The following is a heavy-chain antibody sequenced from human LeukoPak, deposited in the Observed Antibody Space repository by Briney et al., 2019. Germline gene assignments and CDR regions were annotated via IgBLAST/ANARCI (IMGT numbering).Heavy chain of an antibody. CDR2: ISPSGGIT. V-gene: IGHV3-48*01. CDR3: VRGVPKTSYYYYYMDV. CDR1: GFTFSSHG. Sequence: GGSLRLSCGASGFTFSSHGMNWVRQAPGKGLEWVSGISPSGGITYYADSVKGRFTISRDNAKNSLYLQTNSLRAEDTAVYYCVRGVPKTSYYYYYMDVWGKGTTVTVSS. J-gene: IGHJ6*03. D-gene: IGHD4-11*01.